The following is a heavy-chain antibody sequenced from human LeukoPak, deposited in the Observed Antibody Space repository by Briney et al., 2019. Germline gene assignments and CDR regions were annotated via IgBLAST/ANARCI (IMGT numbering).Heavy chain of an antibody. CDR3: ARALTSPFDS. Sequence: SETLSLTCTLSGDSISNYFWSWIRQPAGRGLEWIGRFYTCGSTNYNPSLKSRVTMSLDTSKNQFSLRLTSVTAADTAVYYCARALTSPFDSWGQGTLVTVSS. CDR1: GDSISNYF. CDR2: FYTCGST. V-gene: IGHV4-4*07. J-gene: IGHJ4*02.